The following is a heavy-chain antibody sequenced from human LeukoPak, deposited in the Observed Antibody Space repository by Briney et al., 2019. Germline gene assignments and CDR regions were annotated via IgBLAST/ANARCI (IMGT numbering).Heavy chain of an antibody. Sequence: GGSLRLSCVASGFIFSSYAMTWVRQTPGKGLEWVSAISGSGGSTYYADSVKGRFTISRDNSKNTLYLQMNSLRAEDTAVYYCAKVGAVAGAFDIWGQGTMVTVSS. V-gene: IGHV3-23*01. CDR3: AKVGAVAGAFDI. J-gene: IGHJ3*02. CDR1: GFIFSSYA. CDR2: ISGSGGST. D-gene: IGHD6-19*01.